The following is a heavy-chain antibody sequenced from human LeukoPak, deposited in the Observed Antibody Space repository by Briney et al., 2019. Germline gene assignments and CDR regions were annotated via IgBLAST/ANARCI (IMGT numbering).Heavy chain of an antibody. Sequence: PGGSLRLSCAASGFTFDDYAMHWVRQAPGKGLEWVSGISWNSGSIGYADSVKGRFTTSRDNAKNSLYLQMNSLSAEDTAVYYCTRAPGTGPLTVRWSGPFDIWGQGTMVTVSS. CDR2: ISWNSGSI. V-gene: IGHV3-9*01. D-gene: IGHD3-3*01. CDR3: TRAPGTGPLTVRWSGPFDI. CDR1: GFTFDDYA. J-gene: IGHJ3*02.